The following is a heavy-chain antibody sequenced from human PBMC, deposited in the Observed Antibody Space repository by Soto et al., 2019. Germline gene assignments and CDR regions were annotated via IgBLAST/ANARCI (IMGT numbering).Heavy chain of an antibody. CDR1: GGSIISYY. D-gene: IGHD6-13*01. J-gene: IGHJ4*02. V-gene: IGHV4-59*01. Sequence: SETLSLTCTVSGGSIISYYWSWILQPPGKGLEWIGYIYYTGLSNSNPSLNSRVTMSVDTSKNQFSLKLSSVTAADTAVYYCSSHSSHWPFFDFWGQGTLVTVSS. CDR2: IYYTGLS. CDR3: SSHSSHWPFFDF.